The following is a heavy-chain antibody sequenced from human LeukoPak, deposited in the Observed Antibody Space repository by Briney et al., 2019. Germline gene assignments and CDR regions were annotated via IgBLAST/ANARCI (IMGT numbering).Heavy chain of an antibody. CDR3: ATRGQVTWAHAFDI. CDR1: GYTLTELS. Sequence: ASVKVSCKVSGYTLTELSMNWVRQAPGKGLEWMGGFDPEDGETIYAQKFQGRVTMTEDTSTDTAYMELSSLRSEDTAVYYCATRGQVTWAHAFDIWGQGTMVTVSS. V-gene: IGHV1-24*01. CDR2: FDPEDGET. D-gene: IGHD3-16*01. J-gene: IGHJ3*02.